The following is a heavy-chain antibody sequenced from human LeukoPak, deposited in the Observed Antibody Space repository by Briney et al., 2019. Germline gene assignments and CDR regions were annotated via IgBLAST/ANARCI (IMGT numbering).Heavy chain of an antibody. Sequence: PGGSLRLSCATSGFTVSSNFMSWVRQAPGKGLEWVSVIYSGGDTYYADFVKGRFTISRDNSKNTLNLQMNSLRAEDTAVYYCVREFYPEHSSRWYRWFDPWGPGTLVTVYS. J-gene: IGHJ5*02. CDR2: IYSGGDT. D-gene: IGHD6-13*01. CDR1: GFTVSSNF. V-gene: IGHV3-66*01. CDR3: VREFYPEHSSRWYRWFDP.